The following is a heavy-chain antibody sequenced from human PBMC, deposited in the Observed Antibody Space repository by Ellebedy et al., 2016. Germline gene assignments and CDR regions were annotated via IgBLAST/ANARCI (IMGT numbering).Heavy chain of an antibody. V-gene: IGHV3-72*01. CDR1: GFTFSDHY. D-gene: IGHD2-15*01. J-gene: IGHJ4*02. Sequence: GESLKIPCAASGFTFSDHYMDWVRQAPGKGPEWVGRVRDKAKSYGTEYAASVKGRFNISRDDSRNSLYLQMNSLKTEDTAVYYCARALPSTNWGQGTLVTISS. CDR3: ARALPSTN. CDR2: VRDKAKSYGT.